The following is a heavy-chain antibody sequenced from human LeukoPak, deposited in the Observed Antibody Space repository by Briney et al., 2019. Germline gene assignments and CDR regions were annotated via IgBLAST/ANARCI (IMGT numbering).Heavy chain of an antibody. Sequence: SETLSLTCTVSGGSISNYYWSWIRQPPGKGLEWIGEINHSGSTNYNPSLKSRVTISVDTSKNQFSLKLSSVTAADTAVYYCASSTSSLPDYWGQGTLVTVSS. CDR3: ASSTSSLPDY. CDR2: INHSGST. D-gene: IGHD2-2*01. V-gene: IGHV4-34*01. J-gene: IGHJ4*02. CDR1: GGSISNYY.